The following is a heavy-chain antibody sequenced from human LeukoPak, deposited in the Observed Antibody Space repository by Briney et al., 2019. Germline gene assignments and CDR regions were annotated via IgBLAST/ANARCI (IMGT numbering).Heavy chain of an antibody. CDR1: GFTLSSYS. Sequence: GGSLRLSCAASGFTLSSYSMNWVRQAPGKGLGWVSCISSSSSYIYYADSVKGRFTISRDNAKNSLHLQMNSLRADDTAVYYCARAHNWKYGSFDFWGQGTLVTVSS. CDR2: ISSSSSYI. J-gene: IGHJ4*02. CDR3: ARAHNWKYGSFDF. V-gene: IGHV3-21*01. D-gene: IGHD1-7*01.